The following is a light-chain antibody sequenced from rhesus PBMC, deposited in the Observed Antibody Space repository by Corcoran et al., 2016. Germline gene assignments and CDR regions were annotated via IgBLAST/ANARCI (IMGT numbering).Light chain of an antibody. J-gene: IGKJ4*01. CDR1: QGITTD. Sequence: GDRVTITCRASQGITTDFAWYQQKPGETPKLLIYEASCLNSGIPSRLSGSGSGKDFTLTISSLQSEDFATYYCQHYYSTPLTFGEWTKVDIK. V-gene: IGKV1-25*01. CDR3: QHYYSTPLT. CDR2: EAS.